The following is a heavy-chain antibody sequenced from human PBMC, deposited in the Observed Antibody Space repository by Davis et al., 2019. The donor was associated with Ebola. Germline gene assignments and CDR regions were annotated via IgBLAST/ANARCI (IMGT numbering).Heavy chain of an antibody. CDR3: AGHYVATEA. CDR1: GGTFSSYA. J-gene: IGHJ5*02. D-gene: IGHD5-12*01. V-gene: IGHV1-18*01. Sequence: ASVKVSCKASGGTFSSYAISWVRQAPGQGLEWMGGISAYNGNTNYAQKLQGRVTMTTDTSTSTAYMELRSLRSDDTAVYYCAGHYVATEAWGQGTLVTVSS. CDR2: ISAYNGNT.